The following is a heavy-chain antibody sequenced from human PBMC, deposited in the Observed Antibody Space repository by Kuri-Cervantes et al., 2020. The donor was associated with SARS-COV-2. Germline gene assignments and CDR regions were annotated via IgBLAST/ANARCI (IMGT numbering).Heavy chain of an antibody. CDR3: ANQIYTIAAAGISFDY. CDR2: IRYDGSNK. Sequence: GESLKISCAASGFTFSSYGMHWVRQAPGKGLEWVAFIRYDGSNKYYADSVKGRFTISRDNSKNTLYLQMNSLRAEDTAVYYCANQIYTIAAAGISFDYWGQGTLVTVSS. CDR1: GFTFSSYG. D-gene: IGHD6-13*01. J-gene: IGHJ4*02. V-gene: IGHV3-30*02.